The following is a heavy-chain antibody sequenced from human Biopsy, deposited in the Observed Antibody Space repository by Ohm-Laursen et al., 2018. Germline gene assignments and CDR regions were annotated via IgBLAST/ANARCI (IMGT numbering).Heavy chain of an antibody. V-gene: IGHV3-21*01. CDR3: ARIFLVGVTPGYGMDV. Sequence: SLRLSCSASGFIFSTYTMNWVRRAPGEGLEWVSSISSSGNFMYYTDSVKGRFTISRDNAKNSLYLQMNSLRAEDTALYYCARIFLVGVTPGYGMDVWGQGTTVTVSS. CDR2: ISSSGNFM. D-gene: IGHD1-26*01. CDR1: GFIFSTYT. J-gene: IGHJ6*02.